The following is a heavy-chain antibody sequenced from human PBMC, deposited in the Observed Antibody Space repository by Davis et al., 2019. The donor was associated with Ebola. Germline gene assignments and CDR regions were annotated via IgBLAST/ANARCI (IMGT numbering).Heavy chain of an antibody. CDR3: ARASMIPYYYGMDV. CDR2: TYYRSKWYN. V-gene: IGHV6-1*01. Sequence: MPSETLSLTCAISGDSVSSNSAAWNWIRQSPSRGLEWLGRTYYRSKWYNDYAVSVKSRITINPDTSKNQFSLQLNSVTPEDTAVYYCARASMIPYYYGMDVWGKGTTVTVSS. D-gene: IGHD3-16*01. CDR1: GDSVSSNSAA. J-gene: IGHJ6*04.